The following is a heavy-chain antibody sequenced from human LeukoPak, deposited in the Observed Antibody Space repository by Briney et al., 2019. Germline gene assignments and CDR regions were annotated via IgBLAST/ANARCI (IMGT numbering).Heavy chain of an antibody. V-gene: IGHV3-48*03. J-gene: IGHJ4*02. CDR1: GFSFSSYE. Sequence: PGGSLRLSCAASGFSFSSYEMNWVRQAPGKGLEWVSYISNSVTTVYYADSVKGRFTISRDNAKDSLYLQMNSLGAEDTAFYYCCSCRSASCFEGGFDSWGQGTLVTVSS. CDR2: ISNSVTTV. CDR3: CSCRSASCFEGGFDS. D-gene: IGHD2-2*01.